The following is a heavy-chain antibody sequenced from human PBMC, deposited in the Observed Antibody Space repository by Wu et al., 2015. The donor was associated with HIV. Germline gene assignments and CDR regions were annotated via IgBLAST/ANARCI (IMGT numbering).Heavy chain of an antibody. CDR2: INSNRGGT. J-gene: IGHJ5*02. Sequence: QVQLLQSGAEVKKPGASVIISCKASGYTFTDYYIYWVRQAPGQGPEWMGWINSNRGGTNYAQKFQGRVTMTRDTSISTAYMELSRLRSDDTAVYYCARDQDWFDPWGQGTLVTVSS. CDR3: ARDQDWFDP. CDR1: GYTFTDYY. V-gene: IGHV1-2*02.